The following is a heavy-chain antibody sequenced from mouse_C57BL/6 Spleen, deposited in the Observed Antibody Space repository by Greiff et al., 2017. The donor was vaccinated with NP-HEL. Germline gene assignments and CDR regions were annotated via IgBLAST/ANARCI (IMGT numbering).Heavy chain of an antibody. V-gene: IGHV1-9*01. D-gene: IGHD3-3*01. Sequence: QVQLQQSGAELMKPGASVKLSCKATGYTFTGYWIDWVKQRPGHGLEWIGEILPGSGSTTYNEKFKSKATFTADTSTNTAYMQLSSLTTEDSAIYYCARSGGRGFAYWGQGTLVTVSA. J-gene: IGHJ3*01. CDR3: ARSGGRGFAY. CDR2: ILPGSGST. CDR1: GYTFTGYW.